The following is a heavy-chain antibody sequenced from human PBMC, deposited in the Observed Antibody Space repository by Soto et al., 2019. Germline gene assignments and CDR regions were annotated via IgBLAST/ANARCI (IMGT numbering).Heavy chain of an antibody. Sequence: SETLSLTCTVSGGSMISYYWSWIRQPPGRGLEWIGFIYYAGSTKYNPSLNSRVTISVDTSKNQFSLTLSSVTAADTAVYYCARGHRGQGQERFAFDIWGQGTMVTVSS. CDR2: IYYAGST. V-gene: IGHV4-59*12. CDR1: GGSMISYY. D-gene: IGHD3-10*01. J-gene: IGHJ3*02. CDR3: ARGHRGQGQERFAFDI.